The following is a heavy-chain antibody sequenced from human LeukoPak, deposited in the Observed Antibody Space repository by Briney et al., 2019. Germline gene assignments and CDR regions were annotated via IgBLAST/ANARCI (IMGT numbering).Heavy chain of an antibody. V-gene: IGHV4-39*01. CDR3: ARQDYSDSIGYFDY. CDR2: IYYSGST. Sequence: PSETLTLTCTVSGGSISSGDYYWSWIRQPPGKGLEWIGTIYYSGSTYYNPSLKSRVTISVDTSKNQFSLKLSSVTAADTAVFYCARQDYSDSIGYFDYWGQGTLVTVSS. J-gene: IGHJ4*02. D-gene: IGHD3-22*01. CDR1: GGSISSGDYY.